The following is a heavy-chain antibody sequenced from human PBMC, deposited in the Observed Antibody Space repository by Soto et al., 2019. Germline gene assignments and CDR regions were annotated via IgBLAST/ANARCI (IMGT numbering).Heavy chain of an antibody. CDR3: AGEGYGDYEVY. CDR2: IIPILGIA. CDR1: GGTLSRYT. D-gene: IGHD4-17*01. J-gene: IGHJ4*02. V-gene: IGHV1-69*02. Sequence: QVQLVQSGAEVKKPGSSVKVSFKASGGTLSRYTVSWVRQAPGQGLEWMGRIIPILGIANYAQKFQGRVTITADKSTSTAYMELSSLRSEDTAVYYCAGEGYGDYEVYWGQGTLVTVSS.